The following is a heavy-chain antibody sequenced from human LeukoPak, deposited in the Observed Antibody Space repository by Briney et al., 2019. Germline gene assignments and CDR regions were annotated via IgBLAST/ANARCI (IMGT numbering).Heavy chain of an antibody. CDR2: IWYDGSNK. CDR3: ARDGAMVVGSSWYYDY. Sequence: GGSLRLSCAASGFSLTDYGMHWVRQAPGKGLEWVSLIWYDGSNKYYADSVKGRFTISKDNPKNTLYLQMNSLRAEDTALYYCARDGAMVVGSSWYYDYWGQGTLVTVSS. J-gene: IGHJ4*02. D-gene: IGHD5-18*01. V-gene: IGHV3-33*01. CDR1: GFSLTDYG.